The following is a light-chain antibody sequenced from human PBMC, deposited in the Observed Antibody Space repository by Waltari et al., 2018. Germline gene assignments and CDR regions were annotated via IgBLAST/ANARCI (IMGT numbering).Light chain of an antibody. J-gene: IGKJ2*03. CDR3: QHYSSYSS. CDR2: QTS. V-gene: IGKV1-5*03. Sequence: ITCRASHSIMIWLAWYQQKPGRAPKLLIYQTSILESGVPSRFSGSASGTEFTLTISSLQPDDFATYYCQHYSSYSSFGQGTKLEI. CDR1: HSIMIW.